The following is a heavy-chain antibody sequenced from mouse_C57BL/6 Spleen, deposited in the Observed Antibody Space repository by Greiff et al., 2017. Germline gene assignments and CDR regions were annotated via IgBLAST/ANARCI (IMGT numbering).Heavy chain of an antibody. CDR2: INPSNGGS. D-gene: IGHD2-4*01. CDR1: GYTFTSYW. J-gene: IGHJ4*01. V-gene: IGHV1-53*01. Sequence: QVLLQQPGTELVKPGASVKLSCKASGYTFTSYWMHWVQQRPGQGLEWIGNINPSNGGSNYNEKFKGKATLSVDKSSSTAYMQLSSLTSEDSAVYYCAREGRLRGDYWGQGTSVTVSS. CDR3: AREGRLRGDY.